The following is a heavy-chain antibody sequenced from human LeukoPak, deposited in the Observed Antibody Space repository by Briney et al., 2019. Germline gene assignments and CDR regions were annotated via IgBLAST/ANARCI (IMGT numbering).Heavy chain of an antibody. CDR1: GFTFSSYW. J-gene: IGHJ4*02. D-gene: IGHD3-9*01. CDR2: IKQDGSEK. CDR3: ARVHYDILTGYYDY. V-gene: IGHV3-7*01. Sequence: PGGSLRLSCAASGFTFSSYWMSWVRQAPGKGLEWVANIKQDGSEKYYVDSVKGRFTISRDNAKNSLYLQMNSLRAEDTAVYYCARVHYDILTGYYDYWGQGTLVTVSS.